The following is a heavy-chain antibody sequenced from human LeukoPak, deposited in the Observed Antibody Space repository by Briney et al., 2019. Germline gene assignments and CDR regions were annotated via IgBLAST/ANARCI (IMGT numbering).Heavy chain of an antibody. J-gene: IGHJ5*02. CDR2: INPNSGGT. Sequence: ASVKVSCKASGYTFTGYYMHWVRQAPGQGLEWIGWINPNSGGTNYAQKFQGRVTMTRDTSISTDYMELSRLRSDDTAVYYCARDLRRGSSGWYWGDWFDPWGQGTLVTVSS. D-gene: IGHD6-19*01. V-gene: IGHV1-2*02. CDR3: ARDLRRGSSGWYWGDWFDP. CDR1: GYTFTGYY.